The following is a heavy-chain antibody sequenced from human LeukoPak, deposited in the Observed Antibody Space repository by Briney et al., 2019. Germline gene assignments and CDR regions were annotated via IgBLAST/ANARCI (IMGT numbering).Heavy chain of an antibody. V-gene: IGHV1-18*01. D-gene: IGHD3-22*01. CDR3: ARGGLNYYESSGYLDQ. CDR2: ISTYNGNT. CDR1: GYTFPDYG. Sequence: GASVKVSCKASGYTFPDYGISWVRQAPGQGPEWMGWISTYNGNTKYVQKLQGRVTMTTDTSTSTAYMELRSLRSDDTAVYYCARGGLNYYESSGYLDQWGQGTLVTVSS. J-gene: IGHJ4*02.